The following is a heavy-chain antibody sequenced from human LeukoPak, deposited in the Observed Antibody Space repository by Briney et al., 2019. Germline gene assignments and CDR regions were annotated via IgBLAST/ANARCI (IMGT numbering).Heavy chain of an antibody. J-gene: IGHJ5*01. V-gene: IGHV3-30*03. CDR2: ISHDGNVE. CDR1: GFTINNRG. Sequence: GGSLRLSCEVSGFTINNRGMHWVRQAPGKAPEWVAMISHDGNVEFYLESVKGRLTISRDNSKNTLYLQMNSLTTEDTATYYCARDWGVSGWYNWFDSWGQGTQVTVSS. CDR3: ARDWGVSGWYNWFDS. D-gene: IGHD6-19*01.